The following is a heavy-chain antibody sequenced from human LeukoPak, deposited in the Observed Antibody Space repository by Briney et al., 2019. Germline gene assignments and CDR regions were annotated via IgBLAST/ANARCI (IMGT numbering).Heavy chain of an antibody. D-gene: IGHD4-23*01. Sequence: LETLSLTCAVYGGSFSGYYWSWIRQPPGKGLEWIGEINHSGSTNYNPSLKSRVTISVDTSKNQFSLKLSSVTAADTAVYYCARGAVVTHYWGQGTLVTVSS. V-gene: IGHV4-34*01. CDR3: ARGAVVTHY. J-gene: IGHJ4*02. CDR1: GGSFSGYY. CDR2: INHSGST.